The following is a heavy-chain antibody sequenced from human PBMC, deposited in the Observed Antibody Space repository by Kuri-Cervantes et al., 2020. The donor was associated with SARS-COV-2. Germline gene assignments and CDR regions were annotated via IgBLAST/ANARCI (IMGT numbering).Heavy chain of an antibody. Sequence: ASVKVSCKASGYTFTGYYMHWVRQAPGQGLGWMGWINPNSGGTNYAQKFQGWVTMTRDTSISTAYMELSRLRSDDTAVYYCARGRGTATLDIVLMVHASQDWFDPWGQGTLVTVSS. D-gene: IGHD2-8*01. J-gene: IGHJ5*02. CDR1: GYTFTGYY. V-gene: IGHV1-2*04. CDR3: ARGRGTATLDIVLMVHASQDWFDP. CDR2: INPNSGGT.